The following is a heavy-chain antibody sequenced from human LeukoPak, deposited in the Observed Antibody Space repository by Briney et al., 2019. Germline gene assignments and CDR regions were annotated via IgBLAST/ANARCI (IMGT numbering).Heavy chain of an antibody. CDR2: IYYSGNT. CDR1: GGSISSSSYY. V-gene: IGHV4-39*07. D-gene: IGHD6-19*01. Sequence: PSGTLSLTCTVSGGSISSSSYYWGWIRQPPGKGLEWIGKIYYSGNTYYKPALKSRVTISLDTSKNQFSLKLSSVTAADTAVYYCARDYPPVAGIRDYYYGMAVWGQGTTVTVSS. CDR3: ARDYPPVAGIRDYYYGMAV. J-gene: IGHJ6*02.